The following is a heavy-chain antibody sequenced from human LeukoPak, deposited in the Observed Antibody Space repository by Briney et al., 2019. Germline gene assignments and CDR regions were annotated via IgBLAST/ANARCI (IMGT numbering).Heavy chain of an antibody. CDR2: IYYGGST. CDR1: GGSISSGDYY. V-gene: IGHV4-30-4*01. D-gene: IGHD3-10*01. Sequence: SETLSLTCTVSGGSISSGDYYWSWIRQPPGKGLEWIGYIYYGGSTYYNPSLKSRVTISVDTSKNQFSLKLSSVTAADTAVYYCARDPNDYYGSGILDPWGQGTLVTVSS. J-gene: IGHJ5*02. CDR3: ARDPNDYYGSGILDP.